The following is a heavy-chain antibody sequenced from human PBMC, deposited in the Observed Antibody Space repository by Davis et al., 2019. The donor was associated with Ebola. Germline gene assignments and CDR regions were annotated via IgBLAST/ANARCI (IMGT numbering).Heavy chain of an antibody. CDR2: IYYSGST. V-gene: IGHV4-59*08. Sequence: GSLRLSCTVSGGSISSYYWSWNRQPPGKGLEWIGYIYYSGSTNYNPSLKSRVTISVDTSKNQFSLKLSSVTAADTAVYYCARSGSGWYRDYYYYYGMDVWGQGTTVTVSS. CDR1: GGSISSYY. D-gene: IGHD6-19*01. J-gene: IGHJ6*02. CDR3: ARSGSGWYRDYYYYYGMDV.